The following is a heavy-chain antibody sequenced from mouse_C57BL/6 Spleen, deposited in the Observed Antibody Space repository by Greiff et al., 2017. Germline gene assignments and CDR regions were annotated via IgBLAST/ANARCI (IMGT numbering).Heavy chain of an antibody. CDR2: ISDGGSYT. Sequence: EVQLVESGGGLVKPGGSLKLSCAASGFTFSSYAMSWVRQTPEKRLEWVATISDGGSYTYYPDNVKGRFTISRDNAKNNLYLQMSHLKSEDTAMYYCARDSDYDGNFDDWGQGTTLTVSS. CDR3: ARDSDYDGNFDD. J-gene: IGHJ2*01. D-gene: IGHD2-4*01. CDR1: GFTFSSYA. V-gene: IGHV5-4*01.